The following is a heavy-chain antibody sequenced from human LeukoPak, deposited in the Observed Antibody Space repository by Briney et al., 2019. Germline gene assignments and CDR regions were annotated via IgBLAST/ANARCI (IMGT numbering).Heavy chain of an antibody. CDR1: GGSISSTSYY. Sequence: SETLSLTCTVSGGSISSTSYYWGWIRQPPGKGLEWSGSIYYSGSTYYNPSLKSRLTISVDTSKNQFSLKLSSVTAADTAVYYCARWAGVGITMVRGVIIPDIYFDYRGQGTLVTVSS. CDR3: ARWAGVGITMVRGVIIPDIYFDY. CDR2: IYYSGST. V-gene: IGHV4-39*01. D-gene: IGHD3-10*01. J-gene: IGHJ4*02.